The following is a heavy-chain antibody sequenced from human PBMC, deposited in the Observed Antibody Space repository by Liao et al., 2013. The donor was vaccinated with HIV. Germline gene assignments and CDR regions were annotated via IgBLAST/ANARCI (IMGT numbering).Heavy chain of an antibody. CDR1: GGSMSSYY. CDR3: ARVRYYYDNAAGGFGV. V-gene: IGHV4-4*07. Sequence: QVQLQESGPGVVKPSQILSLTCSVSGGSMSSYYWNWIRQPAGKGLEWVGRVSHSGSTIYNPSLKSRVMMSVDTSKNRFSLELTSVTAADTAVYFCARVRYYYDNAAGGFGVWGQGTMVTVSS. J-gene: IGHJ3*01. D-gene: IGHD3-22*01. CDR2: VSHSGST.